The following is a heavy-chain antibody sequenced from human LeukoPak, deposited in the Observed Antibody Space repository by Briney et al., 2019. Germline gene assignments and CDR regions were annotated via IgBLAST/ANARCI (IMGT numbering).Heavy chain of an antibody. D-gene: IGHD6-13*01. Sequence: GGSLRLSCAASGFTFSSYGMHWVRQAPGQGLEWMGWINPNSGGTSYAQKFQGRVTMTRDTSISTAYMELNSLTSDDTAIYYCARDRSSGYSNRWGQGSLVTVSS. J-gene: IGHJ4*02. CDR2: INPNSGGT. CDR1: GFTFSSYG. V-gene: IGHV1-2*02. CDR3: ARDRSSGYSNR.